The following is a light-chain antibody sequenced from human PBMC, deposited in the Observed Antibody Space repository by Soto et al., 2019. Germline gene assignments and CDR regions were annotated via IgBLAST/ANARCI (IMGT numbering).Light chain of an antibody. V-gene: IGLV1-44*01. CDR3: AAWGDSLNAVV. CDR2: SNN. Sequence: QSVLTQPPSASGTPGQRVTISCSGSSSNIGSNTVNWYQQLPGTAPKLLSYSNNQRPSGVPDRFSGSKSGTSASLAISGLQSEDEADYYCAAWGDSLNAVVFGGGTKLTVL. J-gene: IGLJ2*01. CDR1: SSNIGSNT.